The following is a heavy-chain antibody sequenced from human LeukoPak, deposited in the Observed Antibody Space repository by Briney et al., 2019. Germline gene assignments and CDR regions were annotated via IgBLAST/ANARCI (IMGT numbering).Heavy chain of an antibody. CDR3: ARDFGDYGYAFDI. J-gene: IGHJ3*02. V-gene: IGHV1-3*01. D-gene: IGHD4-17*01. CDR1: GYTFTSYA. CDR2: INAGNGNT. Sequence: GASVKVSCKASGYTFTSYAMHWVRQAPGQRLEWMGWINAGNGNTKYSQKFQGRVTITRDTSASTAYMELSSLRSEDTAVYYCARDFGDYGYAFDIWGQGTMVTVSS.